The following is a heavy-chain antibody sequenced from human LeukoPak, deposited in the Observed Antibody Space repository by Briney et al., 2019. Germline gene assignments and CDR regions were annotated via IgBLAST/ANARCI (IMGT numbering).Heavy chain of an antibody. CDR1: GFTFSSYE. J-gene: IGHJ4*02. Sequence: PGGSLRLSCAASGFTFSSYEMNWVRQAPGKGLEWVSYISSSGNTIYYADSVKGRFTISRDNAKNSLYLQMNSLRAEDTAVYYCARNYGDYEYCFDYWGQGTLVTVSS. D-gene: IGHD4-17*01. CDR2: ISSSGNTI. V-gene: IGHV3-48*03. CDR3: ARNYGDYEYCFDY.